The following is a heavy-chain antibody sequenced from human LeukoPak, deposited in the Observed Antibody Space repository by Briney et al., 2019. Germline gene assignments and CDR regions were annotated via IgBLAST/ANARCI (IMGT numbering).Heavy chain of an antibody. CDR2: IYYSGST. Sequence: SETLSLTCTVSGGSISSYYWSWIRQPPGKGLEWIGYIYYSGSTNYNPSLKSRVTISVDTSKNQFSLKLSSVTAADTAVYYCARDQDSSGWYQTFDYWGQGTLVTVSS. CDR1: GGSISSYY. V-gene: IGHV4-59*01. CDR3: ARDQDSSGWYQTFDY. D-gene: IGHD6-19*01. J-gene: IGHJ4*02.